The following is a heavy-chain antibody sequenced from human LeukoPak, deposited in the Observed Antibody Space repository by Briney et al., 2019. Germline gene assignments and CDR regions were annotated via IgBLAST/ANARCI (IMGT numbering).Heavy chain of an antibody. V-gene: IGHV3-7*01. Sequence: GGSLRLSCAASGFTFSSYWMTWVRQAPGKGLEWVANMNLDGSEKYYVDSVRGRFIISRDNAKNSLFLQMNSLIAEDTAVYYCARDDGFSCYSYWGQGTLVTVSS. CDR3: ARDDGFSCYSY. J-gene: IGHJ4*02. CDR1: GFTFSSYW. D-gene: IGHD3/OR15-3a*01. CDR2: MNLDGSEK.